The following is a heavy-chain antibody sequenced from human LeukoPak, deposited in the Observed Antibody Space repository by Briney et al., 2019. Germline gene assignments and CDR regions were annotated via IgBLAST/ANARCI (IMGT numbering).Heavy chain of an antibody. CDR3: ARGRRSYSSSWYPFDY. CDR1: GGSFSGYY. V-gene: IGHV4-34*01. J-gene: IGHJ4*02. Sequence: PSETLSLTCAVYGGSFSGYYWSWIRQPPGKGLEWIGEINHSGSTNYNPSLKSRVTISVDTSKNQFSLKLSSVTAADTAVYYCARGRRSYSSSWYPFDYWGQGTLVTVS. CDR2: INHSGST. D-gene: IGHD6-13*01.